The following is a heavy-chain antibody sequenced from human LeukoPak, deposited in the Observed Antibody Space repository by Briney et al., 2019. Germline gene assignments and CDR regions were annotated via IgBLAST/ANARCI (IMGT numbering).Heavy chain of an antibody. CDR3: ARERTYYYFRHDAFDI. Sequence: AGGSLRLSCVASGFTFSSYSMNWVRQAPGKGLEWVSSISSSRSYIYYADSVKGRFTISRDNAKNSLFLQMNSLRAEDTAVYYCARERTYYYFRHDAFDIWGQGTMVTVSS. CDR1: GFTFSSYS. V-gene: IGHV3-21*01. D-gene: IGHD3-10*01. J-gene: IGHJ3*02. CDR2: ISSSRSYI.